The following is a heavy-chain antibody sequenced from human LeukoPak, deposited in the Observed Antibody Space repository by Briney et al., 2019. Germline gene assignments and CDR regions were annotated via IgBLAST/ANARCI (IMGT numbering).Heavy chain of an antibody. CDR1: GGTFSSYA. Sequence: GASVKVSCKASGGTFSSYAISWVRQAPGQGLEWMGRIIPILGIANYAQKFQGRVTITADKSTSTAYMELSSLGSEDTAVYYCARGSSHCSGGSCPSYWGQGTLVTVSS. V-gene: IGHV1-69*04. J-gene: IGHJ4*02. CDR3: ARGSSHCSGGSCPSY. CDR2: IIPILGIA. D-gene: IGHD2-15*01.